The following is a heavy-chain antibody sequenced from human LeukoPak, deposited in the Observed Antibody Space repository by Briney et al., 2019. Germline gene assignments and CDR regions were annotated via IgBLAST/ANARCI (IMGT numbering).Heavy chain of an antibody. CDR3: ARENVAFDI. Sequence: GGSLRLSCAASGFSFSNYWMSWVRQAPGEGLEWVANIKQDGSEKYYVDSVKGRFTISRDNAKSSLYLQMNSLRAEDTAVYYCARENVAFDIWGQGTMVTISS. J-gene: IGHJ3*02. V-gene: IGHV3-7*01. CDR2: IKQDGSEK. CDR1: GFSFSNYW.